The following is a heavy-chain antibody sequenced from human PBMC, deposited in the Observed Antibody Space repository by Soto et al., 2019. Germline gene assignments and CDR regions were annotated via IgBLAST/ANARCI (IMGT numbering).Heavy chain of an antibody. CDR3: AKDHRYYDSSGKGASDI. CDR1: GFTFSSYG. J-gene: IGHJ3*02. Sequence: QVQLVESGGGVVQPGRSLRLSCAASGFTFSSYGMHWVRQAPGKGLEWVAVISYDGSNKYYADSVKGRFTISRDNSKNTLYLQMNSLSAEDTAVYYCAKDHRYYDSSGKGASDIGGQGTMVTVSS. D-gene: IGHD3-22*01. V-gene: IGHV3-30*18. CDR2: ISYDGSNK.